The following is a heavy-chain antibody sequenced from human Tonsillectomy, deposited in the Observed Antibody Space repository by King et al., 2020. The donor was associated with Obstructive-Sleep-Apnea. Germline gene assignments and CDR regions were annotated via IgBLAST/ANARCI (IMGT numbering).Heavy chain of an antibody. CDR2: ISYDGRKE. CDR3: ARVYYDFGPLDY. CDR1: GVTFSSYV. D-gene: IGHD3-3*01. J-gene: IGHJ4*02. V-gene: IGHV3-30*04. Sequence: VQLVESGGGVVQPGRSLRLSCAASGVTFSSYVMHWVRQAPGKGLGWVALISYDGRKEYYADSVKGRFTSSRDNSKNTVYVQMNSLRPEDTAVYYCARVYYDFGPLDYWGQGTLVTVSS.